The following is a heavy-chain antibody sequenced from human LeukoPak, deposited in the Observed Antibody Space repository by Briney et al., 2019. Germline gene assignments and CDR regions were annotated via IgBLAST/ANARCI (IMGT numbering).Heavy chain of an antibody. D-gene: IGHD3-10*01. Sequence: PSETLSLTCAVSGYFISSGYYWGWIRQPPGKGLEWIGNIYHSESTNYNPSLESRVTISVDTSKNQFSLKLSSVTAADTAVYYCARIMVRGVMEYWGQGILVTVSS. CDR3: ARIMVRGVMEY. J-gene: IGHJ4*02. CDR1: GYFISSGYY. V-gene: IGHV4-38-2*01. CDR2: IYHSEST.